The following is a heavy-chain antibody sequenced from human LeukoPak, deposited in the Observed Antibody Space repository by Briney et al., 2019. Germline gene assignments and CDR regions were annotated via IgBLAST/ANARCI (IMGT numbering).Heavy chain of an antibody. CDR1: GGSISSSDYY. Sequence: PSETLSLTCTVSGGSISSSDYYWGWIRQPPGKGLEWIGSIYYSGSTYYNPSLKSRVTISVDRSKNQFSLKLSSVTAADTAVYYCARGSPYYYDSSGYYAFDIWGQGTMVTVSS. D-gene: IGHD3-22*01. CDR2: IYYSGST. V-gene: IGHV4-39*07. CDR3: ARGSPYYYDSSGYYAFDI. J-gene: IGHJ3*02.